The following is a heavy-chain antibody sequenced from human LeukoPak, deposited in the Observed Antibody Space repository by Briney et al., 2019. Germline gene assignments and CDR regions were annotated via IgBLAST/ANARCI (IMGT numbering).Heavy chain of an antibody. J-gene: IGHJ4*02. CDR2: IYHSGST. CDR3: AKDGMAGQDY. CDR1: GGSFIGFH. Sequence: SETLSLTCAVYGGSFIGFHWNWIRQPPGKGLEWIGEIYHSGSTNYNPSLKSRVTISVDKSDNQLSLRLNSVTAADTAVYYCAKDGMAGQDYWGQGTLVTVSS. V-gene: IGHV4-34*01. D-gene: IGHD6-19*01.